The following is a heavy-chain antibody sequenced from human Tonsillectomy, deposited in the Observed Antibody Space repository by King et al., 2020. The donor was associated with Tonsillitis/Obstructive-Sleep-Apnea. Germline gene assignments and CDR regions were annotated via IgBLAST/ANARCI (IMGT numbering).Heavy chain of an antibody. CDR3: ASTRARWASVHCTGQTQNWFDP. CDR1: GGSISSGGYY. J-gene: IGHJ5*02. V-gene: IGHV4-31*03. CDR2: IYYSGST. Sequence: QVQLQESCPGLVKPSQTLSLTCTVSGGSISSGGYYWSWIRQHPGKGLEWIGYIYYSGSTYYNPSLKSRVTISVDTSKNQFSLKLSSVTAADTAVYYCASTRARWASVHCTGQTQNWFDPWGQGTLVTVSS. D-gene: IGHD3-16*01.